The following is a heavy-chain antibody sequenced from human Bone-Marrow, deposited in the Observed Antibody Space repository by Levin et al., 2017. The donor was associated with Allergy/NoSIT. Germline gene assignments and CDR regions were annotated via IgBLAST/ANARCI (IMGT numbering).Heavy chain of an antibody. CDR3: ARVGLGNRPEF. Sequence: PGASVKVSCKASGYTFPGYHIHWVRQAPGQGLEWMGWINPNSGGTDYAQKFKGRVTMTRDPSTTTAYMELTSLRSDDTAVFYCARVGLGNRPEFWGQGTLVTVSS. V-gene: IGHV1-2*02. D-gene: IGHD1-26*01. CDR2: INPNSGGT. CDR1: GYTFPGYH. J-gene: IGHJ4*02.